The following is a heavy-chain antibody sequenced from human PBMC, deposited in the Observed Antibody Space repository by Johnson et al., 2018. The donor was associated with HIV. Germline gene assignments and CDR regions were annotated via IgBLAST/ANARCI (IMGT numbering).Heavy chain of an antibody. J-gene: IGHJ3*02. Sequence: VQLVESGGGVVRPGGSLRLSCAASGFTFDDYGMSWVRQAPGKGLEWVSGISWNSGSIGYADSVRGRFPISRDNAKNSLYLQMNSLRAEDTAVYYCAKERGIVVVRDAFDIWGQGTMVTVSS. CDR3: AKERGIVVVRDAFDI. V-gene: IGHV3-20*04. CDR1: GFTFDDYG. CDR2: ISWNSGSI. D-gene: IGHD3-22*01.